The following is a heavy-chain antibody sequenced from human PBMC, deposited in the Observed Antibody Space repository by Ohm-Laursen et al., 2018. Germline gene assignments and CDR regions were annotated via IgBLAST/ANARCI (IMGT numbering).Heavy chain of an antibody. CDR1: GFTFRNYW. D-gene: IGHD5-18*01. CDR3: ASAYSYSTPHYLDY. V-gene: IGHV3-7*01. J-gene: IGHJ4*02. CDR2: IKEDGSER. Sequence: SLRLSCAASGFTFRNYWMSWVRQAPGKGLEWVANIKEDGSERYYMDSVKGRFTISRDNGKNSLYLQMNSLRAEDTAVYYCASAYSYSTPHYLDYWGQGTLVTVSS.